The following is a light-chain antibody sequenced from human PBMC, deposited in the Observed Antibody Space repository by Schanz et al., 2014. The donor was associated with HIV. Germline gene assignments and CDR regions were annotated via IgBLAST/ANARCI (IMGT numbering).Light chain of an antibody. CDR3: CSYTTTSTYV. CDR2: DVS. CDR1: RNDVGTYNL. J-gene: IGLJ1*01. Sequence: QSALTQPASVSGSPGQSITISCTGTRNDVGTYNLVSWYQQHPGKAPKLMIYDVSNRPSGVSSRFSGSKSGNTASLTISGLQAEDEADYYCCSYTTTSTYVFGAGTKVTVL. V-gene: IGLV2-14*02.